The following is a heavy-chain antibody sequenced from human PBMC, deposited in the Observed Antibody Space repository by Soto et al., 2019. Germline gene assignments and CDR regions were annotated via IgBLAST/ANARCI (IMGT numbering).Heavy chain of an antibody. CDR2: ISYDGSNK. J-gene: IGHJ4*02. Sequence: HPGGSLRLSCAASGFTFSSYGMHWVRQAPGKGLEWVAVISYDGSNKYYADSVKGRFTISRGNSKNTLYLQMNSLRAEDTAVYYCATGSAAADYWGQGTLVTVSS. V-gene: IGHV3-30*03. CDR1: GFTFSSYG. CDR3: ATGSAAADY. D-gene: IGHD6-13*01.